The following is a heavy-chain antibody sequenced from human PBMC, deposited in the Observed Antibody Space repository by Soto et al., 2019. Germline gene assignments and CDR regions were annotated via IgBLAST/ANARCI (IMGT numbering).Heavy chain of an antibody. V-gene: IGHV3-48*03. D-gene: IGHD2-15*01. CDR1: GFTFSSYE. CDR3: ARDRIVVVEDYYYYGMDV. Sequence: EVQLVESGGGLVQPGGSLRLSCAASGFTFSSYEMNWVRQAPGKGLEWVSYISSSGSTIYYADSVKGRFTISRDNAKNSLYLQMNSLRAEDTAVYYCARDRIVVVEDYYYYGMDVWGQGTTVTVSS. CDR2: ISSSGSTI. J-gene: IGHJ6*02.